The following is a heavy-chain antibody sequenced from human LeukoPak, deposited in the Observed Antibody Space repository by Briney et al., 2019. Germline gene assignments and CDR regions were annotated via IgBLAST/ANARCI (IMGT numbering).Heavy chain of an antibody. CDR1: GGSISSYY. J-gene: IGHJ5*02. CDR3: ARVVDFSSDSNWFDP. V-gene: IGHV4-59*01. D-gene: IGHD3-3*01. Sequence: PSETLSLTCTVSGGSISSYYWSWIRQPPGKGLEWIGYIYYSGSTNYNPSLKSRVTISVDTSKNQFSLKLSSVTAADTAVYYCARVVDFSSDSNWFDPWGQGTLVTVSS. CDR2: IYYSGST.